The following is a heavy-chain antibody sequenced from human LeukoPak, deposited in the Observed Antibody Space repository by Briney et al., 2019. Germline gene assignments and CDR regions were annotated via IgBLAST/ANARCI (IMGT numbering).Heavy chain of an antibody. D-gene: IGHD6-13*01. V-gene: IGHV1-8*01. CDR3: ARGGGYRSSWYYFDN. Sequence: ASVKVSCKTSGYTFTSYDINWVRQATGQGLEWMGWMDPNSDFTGIAQKFQGRVTMTGNTSISTVYMELSSLRSEDTAVYFCARGGGYRSSWYYFDNWGQGTLITVSS. CDR2: MDPNSDFT. J-gene: IGHJ4*02. CDR1: GYTFTSYD.